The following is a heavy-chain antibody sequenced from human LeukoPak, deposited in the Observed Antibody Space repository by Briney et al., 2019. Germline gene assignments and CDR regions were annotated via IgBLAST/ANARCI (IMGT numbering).Heavy chain of an antibody. D-gene: IGHD3-3*01. V-gene: IGHV1-18*01. CDR2: ISAYNGNT. CDR3: ASGRSICITIFGVPSPRCYYYMDV. Sequence: GASVKVSCKASGYTFTSYGISWVRQAPGQGLEWMGWISAYNGNTNYAQKLQGRVTMTTDTSTSTAYMELRSLRSDDTAVYYCASGRSICITIFGVPSPRCYYYMDVWGKGTTVTVSS. CDR1: GYTFTSYG. J-gene: IGHJ6*03.